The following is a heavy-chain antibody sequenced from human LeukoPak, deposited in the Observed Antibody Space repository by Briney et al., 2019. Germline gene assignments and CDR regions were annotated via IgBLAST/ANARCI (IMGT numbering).Heavy chain of an antibody. CDR2: ISGSGGST. V-gene: IGHV3-23*01. Sequence: QPGGSLRLSCAASGFTFSSYAMSWVRQAPGKGLEWVSAISGSGGSTYYADSVKGRFTISRDNSKNTLSLQVTSLRAEDTAVYYCAKDLAYYDSSGYPVDPFDYWGQGTLVTVSS. CDR1: GFTFSSYA. D-gene: IGHD3-22*01. CDR3: AKDLAYYDSSGYPVDPFDY. J-gene: IGHJ4*02.